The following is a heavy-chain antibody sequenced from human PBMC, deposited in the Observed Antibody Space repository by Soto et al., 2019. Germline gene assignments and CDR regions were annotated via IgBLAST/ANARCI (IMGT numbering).Heavy chain of an antibody. CDR3: ARDRTYDYDRSGYPKPFDP. CDR2: IYYSENT. D-gene: IGHD3-22*01. V-gene: IGHV4-30-4*01. Sequence: PGKGXEWIGYIYYSENTYSNPSLKSRVAISGDTSKNQFSLQLDSVTSEDTAVYYCARDRTYDYDRSGYPKPFDPWGQGTLVTVSS. J-gene: IGHJ5*02.